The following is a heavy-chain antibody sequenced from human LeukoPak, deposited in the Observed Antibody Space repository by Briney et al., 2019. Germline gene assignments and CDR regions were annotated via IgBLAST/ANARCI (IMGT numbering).Heavy chain of an antibody. J-gene: IGHJ6*02. CDR1: GGSISSYY. CDR3: ARCITMVRGVDYYYGMDV. CDR2: ISYSGST. D-gene: IGHD3-10*01. Sequence: SETLSLTCTVSGGSISSYYWSWIRQPPGKGLEWIGYISYSGSTSYNPSLKSRVTISVDTSKNQFSLKLSSVTAADTAVYYCARCITMVRGVDYYYGMDVWGQGTTVSVSS. V-gene: IGHV4-59*01.